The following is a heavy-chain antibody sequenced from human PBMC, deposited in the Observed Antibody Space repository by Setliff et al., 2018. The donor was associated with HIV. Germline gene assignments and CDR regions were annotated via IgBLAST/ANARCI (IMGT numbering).Heavy chain of an antibody. V-gene: IGHV4-34*01. CDR2: VHDSGST. D-gene: IGHD2-2*01. CDR1: GGSFINYN. Sequence: SETLSLTCAVYGGSFINYNWTWIRQPPGKGLECIGEVHDSGSTNYNPSLKSRVTISADTSKKQVSLRLTSVAAADTAIYYCARHVVALGIVVLPAGALDFWGPGTLVTVSS. CDR3: ARHVVALGIVVLPAGALDF. J-gene: IGHJ4*02.